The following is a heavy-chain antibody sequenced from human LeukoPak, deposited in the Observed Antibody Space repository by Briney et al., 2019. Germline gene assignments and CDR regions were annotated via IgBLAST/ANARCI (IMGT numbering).Heavy chain of an antibody. V-gene: IGHV3-21*01. Sequence: PGGSLRLSCAASGFTFSSYSMNWVRQAPGKGLEWVSSISSSSSYIYYADSVKGRFTISRDNAKNSLYLQMNSLRAEDTAVYYCAVDRSSWTTTEYFQHWGQGTLVTVSS. D-gene: IGHD6-13*01. J-gene: IGHJ1*01. CDR2: ISSSSSYI. CDR3: AVDRSSWTTTEYFQH. CDR1: GFTFSSYS.